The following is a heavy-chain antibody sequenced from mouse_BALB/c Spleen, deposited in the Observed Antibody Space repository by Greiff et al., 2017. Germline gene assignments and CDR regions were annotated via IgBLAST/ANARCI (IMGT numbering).Heavy chain of an antibody. CDR1: GFTFSSYT. CDR2: ISSGGSYT. Sequence: DVKLVESGGGLVKPGGSLKLSCAASGFTFSSYTMSWVRQTPEKRLEWVATISSGGSYTYYPDSVKGRFTISRDNAKNTLYLQMSSLKSEDTAMYYCTRDWGMDYWGQGTSVTVSS. CDR3: TRDWGMDY. V-gene: IGHV5-6-4*01. J-gene: IGHJ4*01.